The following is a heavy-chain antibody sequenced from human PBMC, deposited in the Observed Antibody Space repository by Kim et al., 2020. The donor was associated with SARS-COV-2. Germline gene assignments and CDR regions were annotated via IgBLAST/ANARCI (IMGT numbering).Heavy chain of an antibody. J-gene: IGHJ4*02. CDR3: ASVSGNYPAFDC. V-gene: IGHV3-53*01. Sequence: YYADYVKGRFTISRDNSKNTVYLQVNSLRAEDTAVYYCASVSGNYPAFDCWGQGTLVTVSS. D-gene: IGHD1-26*01.